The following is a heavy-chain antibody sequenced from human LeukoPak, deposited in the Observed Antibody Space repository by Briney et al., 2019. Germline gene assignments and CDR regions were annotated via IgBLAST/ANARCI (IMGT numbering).Heavy chain of an antibody. CDR3: AKAPEWMADFDY. CDR2: ISSSSSYI. J-gene: IGHJ4*02. CDR1: GFTFSSYS. V-gene: IGHV3-21*04. Sequence: PGGSLRLSCAASGFTFSSYSMNWVRQAPGKGLEWVSSISSSSSYIYYADSVKGRFTISRDNSKNTLYLQMNSLRAEDTAVYYCAKAPEWMADFDYWGQGTLATVSS. D-gene: IGHD3-3*01.